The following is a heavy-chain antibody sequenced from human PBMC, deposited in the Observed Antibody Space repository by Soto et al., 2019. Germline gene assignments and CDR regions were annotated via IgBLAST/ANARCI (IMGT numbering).Heavy chain of an antibody. V-gene: IGHV3-23*01. CDR1: GFTFSNYA. Sequence: PVGSLRLSCAASGFTFSNYAMTWVRQSPGTGLEWVSAVSGSGGSTYYSGSVKGRFTISRDNSKNTLYVQMNSLRAEDTAVYYCAQVGDDWRFDYWGLGTLVTVSS. CDR2: VSGSGGST. D-gene: IGHD3-16*01. CDR3: AQVGDDWRFDY. J-gene: IGHJ4*02.